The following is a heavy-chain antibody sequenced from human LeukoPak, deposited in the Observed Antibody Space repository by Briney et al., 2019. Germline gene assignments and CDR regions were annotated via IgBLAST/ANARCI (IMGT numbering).Heavy chain of an antibody. V-gene: IGHV1-69*05. CDR3: VRERRYDSSGYYFESDY. J-gene: IGHJ4*02. Sequence: ASVKVSCKASGSTFSNYGFSWVRQAPGQGLEWMGRIIPMFGSANYAQKFQGRVTITMDKSTATTNMELSSLRSEDTAVYYCVRERRYDSSGYYFESDYWGQGTLVTVSS. CDR1: GSTFSNYG. D-gene: IGHD3-22*01. CDR2: IIPMFGSA.